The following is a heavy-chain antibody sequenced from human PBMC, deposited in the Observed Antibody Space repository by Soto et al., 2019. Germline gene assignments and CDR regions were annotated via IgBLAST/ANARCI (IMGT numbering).Heavy chain of an antibody. CDR2: ISGYNGRT. CDR3: AREGYSSGFDPFDF. D-gene: IGHD5-18*01. V-gene: IGHV1-18*01. J-gene: IGHJ3*01. CDR1: GYKFRNFG. Sequence: ASVKVSCKASGYKFRNFGMTWVRQASGLGLEWLGWISGYNGRTSSARNFRDRVVLTTDTATNTAYMELRSLTSDDTAIYYCAREGYSSGFDPFDFWGQGTKVTVSS.